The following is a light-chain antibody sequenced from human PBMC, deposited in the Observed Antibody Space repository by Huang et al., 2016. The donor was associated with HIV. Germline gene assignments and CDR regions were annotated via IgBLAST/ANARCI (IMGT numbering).Light chain of an antibody. V-gene: IGKV2-30*01. CDR2: NVS. CDR1: QSLVYSDANTY. Sequence: DVVMTQSPLSLPVNLGQPASISCRSSQSLVYSDANTYLNWFQQRPGQAPRRLIYNVSNRDCGVPDRVSGSGSGTDFTLKISRVEAEDVGVYYCMQGTHWPLTFGGGTKVEIK. J-gene: IGKJ4*01. CDR3: MQGTHWPLT.